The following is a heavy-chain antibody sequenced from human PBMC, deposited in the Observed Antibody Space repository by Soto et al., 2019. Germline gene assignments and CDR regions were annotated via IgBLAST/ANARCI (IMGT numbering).Heavy chain of an antibody. V-gene: IGHV3-23*01. J-gene: IGHJ4*02. CDR3: AQDRGWGVVSPSHDY. D-gene: IGHD2-21*01. CDR1: GFTFRNFV. Sequence: EVQLLESGGGIVQSGGSLRVSCVASGFTFRNFVMSWVRQAPGKGLEWVSAIRGTGGETFYADSVKGRFTIARDNSKNTLYLQMNSLRDEDTALYCCAQDRGWGVVSPSHDYWGQGTLVTVSS. CDR2: IRGTGGET.